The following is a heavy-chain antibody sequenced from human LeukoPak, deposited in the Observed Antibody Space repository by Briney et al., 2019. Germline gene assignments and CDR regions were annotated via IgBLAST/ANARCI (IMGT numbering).Heavy chain of an antibody. V-gene: IGHV4-34*01. CDR2: INHSGST. J-gene: IGHJ4*02. CDR1: GGSFSGYY. CDR3: ARGRYLTTSGGAAAGFLDY. Sequence: SETLSLTCAVSGGSFSGYYWNWIRQSPGKGLEWIGEINHSGSTHYNPSLKSRVTISVDTSQKQFSLRLTSVTAADTAVYYCARGRYLTTSGGAAAGFLDYWGQGTLVTVSS. D-gene: IGHD6-13*01.